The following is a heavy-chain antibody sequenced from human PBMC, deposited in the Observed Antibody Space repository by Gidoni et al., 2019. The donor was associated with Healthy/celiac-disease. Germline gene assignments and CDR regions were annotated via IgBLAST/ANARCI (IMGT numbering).Heavy chain of an antibody. D-gene: IGHD2-21*02. CDR1: GDRVSSNSAA. V-gene: IGHV6-1*01. CDR2: TYYRSKWYN. CDR3: ARVGTAIDLDAFDI. J-gene: IGHJ3*02. Sequence: QVQLQQSGPGLVKPSKTLSLTCAISGDRVSSNSAAWNWIRQSPSRGLEWLGRTYYRSKWYNDYAVSVKSRIPINPATSKNQFSLQLNSVTPEDTAVYYCARVGTAIDLDAFDIWGQGTMVTVSS.